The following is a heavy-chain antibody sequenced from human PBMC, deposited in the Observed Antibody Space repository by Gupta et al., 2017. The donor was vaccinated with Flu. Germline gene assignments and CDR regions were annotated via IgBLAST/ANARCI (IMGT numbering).Heavy chain of an antibody. J-gene: IGHJ4*02. CDR1: GGSISVPSYY. V-gene: IGHV4-39*01. CDR3: TLLSSSLPLNY. CDR2: VYYHGSA. Sequence: SVSGGSISVPSYYWGWVRQPPGKGVEWIGSVYYHGSAYYNPPLRSRVSISVDTSKNQFSLKLTSVTAADMAVYYCTLLSSSLPLNYWGQGTLVTVPS.